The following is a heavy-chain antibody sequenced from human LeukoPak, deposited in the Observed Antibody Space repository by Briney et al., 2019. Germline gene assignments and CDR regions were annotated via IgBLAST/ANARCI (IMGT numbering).Heavy chain of an antibody. J-gene: IGHJ3*02. CDR1: GFTFSNYA. CDR2: IYSGGST. V-gene: IGHV3-53*01. D-gene: IGHD3-22*01. Sequence: GGSLRLSCVASGFTFSNYAMSWVRQAPGKGLEWVSVIYSGGSTYYADSVKGRFTISRDNSKNTLYLQMNSLRAEDTAVYYCAGTYYYDKGAFDIWGQGTMVTVSS. CDR3: AGTYYYDKGAFDI.